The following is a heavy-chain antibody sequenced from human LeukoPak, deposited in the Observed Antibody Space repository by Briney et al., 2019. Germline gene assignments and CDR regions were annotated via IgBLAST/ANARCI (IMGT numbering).Heavy chain of an antibody. Sequence: GGSLRLSCAASGFTFNSYAIHWVRQAPGKGLEWVAVISYDGSKKYYAESVKGRFTISRDNSKNTLYLQLNSLRPDDTAVYYCARDQLAYSGYDTLFDYWGQGTLVTVSS. J-gene: IGHJ4*02. D-gene: IGHD5-12*01. CDR3: ARDQLAYSGYDTLFDY. CDR2: ISYDGSKK. V-gene: IGHV3-30*04. CDR1: GFTFNSYA.